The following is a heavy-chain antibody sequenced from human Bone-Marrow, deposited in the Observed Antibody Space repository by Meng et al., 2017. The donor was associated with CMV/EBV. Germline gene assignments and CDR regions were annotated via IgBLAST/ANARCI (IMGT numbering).Heavy chain of an antibody. CDR2: NSGSGGST. J-gene: IGHJ4*02. D-gene: IGHD3-22*01. CDR1: GFTFSSYA. V-gene: IGHV3-23*01. Sequence: GESLKISCAASGFTFSSYAMSWVRQAPGKGLEWVSANSGSGGSTYYADSVKGRFTISRDNSKNTLYLQMNSLRAEDTAVYYCAKGHPYYYDSSGLDYWGQGTLVTVSS. CDR3: AKGHPYYYDSSGLDY.